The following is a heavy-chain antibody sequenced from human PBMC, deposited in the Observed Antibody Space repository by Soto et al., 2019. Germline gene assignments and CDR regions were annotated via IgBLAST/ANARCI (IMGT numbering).Heavy chain of an antibody. V-gene: IGHV1-69*01. CDR1: GGTFSSYT. CDR2: IVPLFGTT. CDR3: ARDGDVTSTRPRAACDI. Sequence: QVQLVQSGAEVKKPGSSVKVSCKASGGTFSSYTFSWVRQAPGQGLEWMEGIVPLFGTTNDEKIFQGIVTISADESTSPVYMELRSLRSEDSDIYYCARDGDVTSTRPRAACDIWGQGTVITASS. D-gene: IGHD6-6*01. J-gene: IGHJ3*02.